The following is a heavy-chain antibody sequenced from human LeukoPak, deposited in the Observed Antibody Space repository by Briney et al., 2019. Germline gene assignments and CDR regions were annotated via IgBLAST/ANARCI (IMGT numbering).Heavy chain of an antibody. CDR1: GFTFSSYT. J-gene: IGHJ5*02. V-gene: IGHV3-23*01. CDR2: ISGSGDNT. Sequence: GGFLRLSCAASGFTFSSYTMTWVRQAPGKGLEWVSSISGSGDNTYYADSVKGRFTVSRDNSRDTLYLQMNSLGADDTAVYYCAKGRWWFDPWGQGTLVTVSS. D-gene: IGHD6-13*01. CDR3: AKGRWWFDP.